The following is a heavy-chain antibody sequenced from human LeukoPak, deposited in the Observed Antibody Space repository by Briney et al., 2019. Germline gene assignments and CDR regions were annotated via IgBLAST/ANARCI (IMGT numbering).Heavy chain of an antibody. Sequence: TETLSLTCAVYGGSFSGDFWSWIRQPPGKGLEWIGYIYYSGSTNYNPSLKSRVAISVDTSKNQFSLKLSSATAADTAVYYCARDPFMYYYDSSGSDYWGQGTLVTVSS. J-gene: IGHJ4*02. D-gene: IGHD3-22*01. CDR1: GGSFSGDF. CDR2: IYYSGST. CDR3: ARDPFMYYYDSSGSDY. V-gene: IGHV4-59*12.